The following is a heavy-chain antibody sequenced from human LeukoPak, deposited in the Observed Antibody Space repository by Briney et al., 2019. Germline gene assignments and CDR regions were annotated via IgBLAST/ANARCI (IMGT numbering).Heavy chain of an antibody. D-gene: IGHD1-26*01. CDR2: IYYSGIT. J-gene: IGHJ4*02. CDR1: GGSISSSSDY. V-gene: IGHV4-39*01. CDR3: ARRILGAPYYFDY. Sequence: SETLSLTCTVSGGSISSSSDYWGWIREPPGKGLEWIGNIYYSGITYYNPSLKSRVPISVDTSKNQFSLKLSSVTAADTAVYYCARRILGAPYYFDYWGQGTLVTVSS.